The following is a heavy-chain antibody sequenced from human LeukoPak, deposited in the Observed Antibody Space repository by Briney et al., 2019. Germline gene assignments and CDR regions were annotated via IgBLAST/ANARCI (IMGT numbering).Heavy chain of an antibody. CDR2: IYSGGTT. J-gene: IGHJ3*02. Sequence: GGALRLSCAASGFTLSSNYMSWVRQAPGKGLEWVSVIYSGGTTYYADSVKGRFTISRDNSKNTLYLQMNSLRAEDTAVYYCARVKDDAFDIWGQGTMVTVSS. CDR3: ARVKDDAFDI. V-gene: IGHV3-66*01. CDR1: GFTLSSNY.